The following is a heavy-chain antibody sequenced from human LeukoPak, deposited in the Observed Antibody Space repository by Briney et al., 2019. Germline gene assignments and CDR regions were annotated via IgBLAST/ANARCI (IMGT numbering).Heavy chain of an antibody. D-gene: IGHD6-13*01. J-gene: IGHJ4*02. V-gene: IGHV3-43D*03. Sequence: GGSLRLSCAASGFTFSRYCMSWVRQAPGKGLEWVSLISWDGGSTYYADSVKGRFTISRDNSKNSLYLQMNSLRAEDTALYYCAKDIRGSTSWYGLDYWGQGTLVTVSS. CDR1: GFTFSRYC. CDR2: ISWDGGST. CDR3: AKDIRGSTSWYGLDY.